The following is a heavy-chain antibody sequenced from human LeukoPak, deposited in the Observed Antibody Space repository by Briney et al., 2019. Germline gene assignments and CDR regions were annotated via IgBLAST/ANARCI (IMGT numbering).Heavy chain of an antibody. CDR3: AREGGDGYNYAFDI. V-gene: IGHV4-59*01. Sequence: SETLSLTCTVSGGSISSYYWSWIRQPPGKGLEWIGYIYYSGSTNYNPSLKSRVTISVDTSKNQSSLKLSSVTAADTAVYYCAREGGDGYNYAFDIWGQGTMVTVSS. D-gene: IGHD5-24*01. CDR1: GGSISSYY. CDR2: IYYSGST. J-gene: IGHJ3*02.